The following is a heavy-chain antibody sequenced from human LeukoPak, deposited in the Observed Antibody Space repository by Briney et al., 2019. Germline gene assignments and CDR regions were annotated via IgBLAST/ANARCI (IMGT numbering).Heavy chain of an antibody. CDR2: IWHSEST. CDR3: ARTRRGPHYGPMDY. V-gene: IGHV4-4*02. J-gene: IGHJ4*02. CDR1: GDSINSPNW. D-gene: IGHD4-17*01. Sequence: ASETLSLTCAVSGDSINSPNWWTWVRQTPEKGLEWIGEIWHSESTNYNPSLKSRVSISIDKSANQFSLKLSSVTAADTAVYYCARTRRGPHYGPMDYWGQGTLVTVSS.